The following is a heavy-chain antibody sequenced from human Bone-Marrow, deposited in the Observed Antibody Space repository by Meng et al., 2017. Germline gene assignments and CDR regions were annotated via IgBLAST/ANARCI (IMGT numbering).Heavy chain of an antibody. V-gene: IGHV1-46*01. CDR1: GYTFTSYY. J-gene: IGHJ3*02. D-gene: IGHD3-10*01. CDR2: INPSGGST. CDR3: ARDDAKLNDAFDI. Sequence: ASVKVSCKASGYTFTSYYMHWVRQAPGQGLEWMGIINPSGGSTSYAQKFQGRVTMTRDTSKSTVYMELSSLRSEDTAVYYCARDDAKLNDAFDIWGQGTMVTVSS.